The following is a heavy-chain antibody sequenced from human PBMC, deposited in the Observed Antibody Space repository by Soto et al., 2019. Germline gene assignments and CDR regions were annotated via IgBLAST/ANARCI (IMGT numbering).Heavy chain of an antibody. CDR2: IYTSLTT. D-gene: IGHD1-26*01. CDR1: VCSSRSNY. J-gene: IGHJ6*02. CDR3: AREGASGFGMDV. Sequence: PSSGLALTCNFSVCSSRSNYWSWIRQRAGKALEWIGRIYTSLTTNYNPSLKSRATMLVDTSKNQFSLILSSVTAADTAVYYCAREGASGFGMDVWGQGTTVTVSS. V-gene: IGHV4-4*07.